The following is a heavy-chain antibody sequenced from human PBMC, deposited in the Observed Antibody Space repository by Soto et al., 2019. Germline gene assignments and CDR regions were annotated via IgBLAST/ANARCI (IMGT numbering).Heavy chain of an antibody. CDR3: ARALPVAKGGFEP. Sequence: EVQLVETGGGLIQPGGSLRLSCAASGFTVSNTYMTWVRQPPGKGLECVSVIYTAGGTNYADSVKGRFIISRDNSENTLYLQMNSLRAEDPAVYYCARALPVAKGGFEPWGQGTLVTVSS. CDR2: IYTAGGT. J-gene: IGHJ5*02. D-gene: IGHD2-2*01. V-gene: IGHV3-53*02. CDR1: GFTVSNTY.